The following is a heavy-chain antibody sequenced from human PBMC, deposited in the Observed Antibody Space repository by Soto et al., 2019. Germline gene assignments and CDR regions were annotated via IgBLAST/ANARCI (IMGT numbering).Heavy chain of an antibody. D-gene: IGHD4-17*01. CDR2: IIPILGIA. CDR1: GGTFSSYT. CDR3: ARAATVTRTIDY. V-gene: IGHV1-69*02. J-gene: IGHJ4*02. Sequence: ASVKVSCKASGGTFSSYTISWVRQAPGQGLEWMGRIIPILGIANYAQKFQGRVTITADKSTSTAYMELSSLRSEDTAVYYCARAATVTRTIDYWGQGTLVTVSS.